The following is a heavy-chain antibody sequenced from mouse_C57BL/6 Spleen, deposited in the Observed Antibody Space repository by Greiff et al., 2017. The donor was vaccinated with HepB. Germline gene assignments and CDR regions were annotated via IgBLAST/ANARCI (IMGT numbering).Heavy chain of an antibody. V-gene: IGHV7-3*01. CDR1: GFTFTDYY. J-gene: IGHJ4*01. CDR2: IRNKANGYTT. CDR3: ARSLYDYDYYAMDY. Sequence: EVKVVESGGGLVQPGGSLSLSCAASGFTFTDYYMSWVRQPPGKALEWLGFIRNKANGYTTEYSASVKGRFTISRDNSQSILYLQMNALRAEDSATYYCARSLYDYDYYAMDYWGQGTSVTVSS. D-gene: IGHD2-4*01.